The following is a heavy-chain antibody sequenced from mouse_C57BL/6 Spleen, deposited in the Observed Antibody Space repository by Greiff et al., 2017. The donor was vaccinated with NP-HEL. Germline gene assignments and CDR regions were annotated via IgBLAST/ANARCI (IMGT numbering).Heavy chain of an antibody. D-gene: IGHD2-4*01. V-gene: IGHV5-15*01. CDR2: ISNLAYSI. J-gene: IGHJ3*01. CDR1: GFTFSDYG. Sequence: EVKLMESGGGLVQPGGSLKLSCAASGFTFSDYGMAWVRQAPRKGPEWVAFISNLAYSIYYADTVTGRFTISRENAKNTLYLEMSSLRSEDTAMYYCARHDYDGFAYWGQGTLVTVSA. CDR3: ARHDYDGFAY.